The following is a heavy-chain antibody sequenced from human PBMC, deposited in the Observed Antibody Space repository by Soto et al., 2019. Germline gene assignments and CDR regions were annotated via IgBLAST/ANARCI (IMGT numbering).Heavy chain of an antibody. J-gene: IGHJ5*02. Sequence: SETLSLTCAVYAGSFSGYYWSWIRQPPGKGLEWIGEINHSGSTNYNPSLKSRVTISVDTSKNQFSLKLSSVTAADTAVYYCARGRWTYYYDSSGYYSGWFDPWGQGTLVTVSS. CDR1: AGSFSGYY. V-gene: IGHV4-34*01. D-gene: IGHD3-22*01. CDR3: ARGRWTYYYDSSGYYSGWFDP. CDR2: INHSGST.